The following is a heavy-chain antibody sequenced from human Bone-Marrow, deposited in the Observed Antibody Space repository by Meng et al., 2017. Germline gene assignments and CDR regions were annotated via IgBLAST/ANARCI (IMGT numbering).Heavy chain of an antibody. J-gene: IGHJ4*02. CDR2: IYHSGST. D-gene: IGHD1-1*01. CDR1: GGSISRGDYY. Sequence: QVQLQESGPGLVKPSQTLSLTCTVSGGSISRGDYYWSWIRRPPGKGLEWIGYIYHSGSTFYNPSLKSRLTISVDTSKNQFSLKLSSVTAADTAVYYCARGELVWHYWGQGILVTVSS. V-gene: IGHV4-30-4*01. CDR3: ARGELVWHY.